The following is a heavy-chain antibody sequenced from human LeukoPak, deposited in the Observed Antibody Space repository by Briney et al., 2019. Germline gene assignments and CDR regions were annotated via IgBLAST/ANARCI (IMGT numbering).Heavy chain of an antibody. J-gene: IGHJ4*02. CDR2: TYYGGST. V-gene: IGHV4-39*07. CDR3: ARVSMPAAGPFDY. CDR1: GGSVSSTHY. D-gene: IGHD6-13*01. Sequence: PSETLSLTCTVSGGSVSSTHYWGWIRQPPGKGLEWIGSTYYGGSTYYNASLRSRVTTSVDTSKNQFSLKLSSVTAADTAVYYCARVSMPAAGPFDYWGQGTLVTVSS.